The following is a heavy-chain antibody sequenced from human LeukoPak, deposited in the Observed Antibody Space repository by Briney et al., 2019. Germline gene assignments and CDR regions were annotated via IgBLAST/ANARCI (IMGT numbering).Heavy chain of an antibody. CDR2: ISSYNGNT. D-gene: IGHD3-9*01. V-gene: IGHV1-18*01. J-gene: IGHJ3*02. CDR3: ARDRGYYDNDAFDI. CDR1: GYTFTSYV. Sequence: ASVKVSCKASGYTFTSYVISWVRQAPGQGLEWMGWISSYNGNTNYAQKLQGRVTMTTDTSTSTAYMELRSLRSDDTAVYYCARDRGYYDNDAFDIWGQGTMVTVSS.